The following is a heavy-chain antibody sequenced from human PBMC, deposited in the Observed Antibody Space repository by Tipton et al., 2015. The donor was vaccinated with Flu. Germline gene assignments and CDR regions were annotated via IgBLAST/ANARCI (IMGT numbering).Heavy chain of an antibody. CDR1: GDSIYFISSSTYY. V-gene: IGHV4-39*01. Sequence: TLSLTCPVSGDSIYFISSSTYYWAWIRQPPGKGLEWIGSGHYSEKMYYNPSLKSRVTISVDTSKNQLSLKLRSVTATDTAVYYCARQASPHTSSGTFDPWGQGTLVTVSP. J-gene: IGHJ5*02. CDR3: ARQASPHTSSGTFDP. D-gene: IGHD6-25*01. CDR2: GHYSEKM.